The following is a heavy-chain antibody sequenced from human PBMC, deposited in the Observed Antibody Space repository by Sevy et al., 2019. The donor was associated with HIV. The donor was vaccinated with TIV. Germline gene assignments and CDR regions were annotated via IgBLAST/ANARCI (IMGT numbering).Heavy chain of an antibody. CDR1: GFTFGDYA. V-gene: IGHV3-49*04. CDR2: LKSKADGGTV. D-gene: IGHD1-1*01. J-gene: IGHJ4*02. CDR3: TRWKGMQSIFDY. Sequence: GGSLRLSCTTSGFTFGDYAMNWVRQAPGKGLEWVAFLKSKADGGTVDHAASVKGRFTISRDDSKSIAYLQMNDLTTEDTGVYYCTRWKGMQSIFDYWGQGALVTVSS.